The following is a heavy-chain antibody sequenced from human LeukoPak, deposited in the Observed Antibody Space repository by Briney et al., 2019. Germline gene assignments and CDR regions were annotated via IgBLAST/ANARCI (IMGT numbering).Heavy chain of an antibody. V-gene: IGHV7-4-1*02. CDR1: GYTFTSYG. J-gene: IGHJ6*03. Sequence: GASVRVSCKASGYTFTSYGISWVRQAPGQGLEWMGWINTNTGNPTYAQGFTGRFVFSLDTSVSTAYLQISSLKAEDTAVYYCARSPPHYHYYYYMDVWGKGTTVTVSS. CDR3: ARSPPHYHYYYYMDV. CDR2: INTNTGNP. D-gene: IGHD3-10*01.